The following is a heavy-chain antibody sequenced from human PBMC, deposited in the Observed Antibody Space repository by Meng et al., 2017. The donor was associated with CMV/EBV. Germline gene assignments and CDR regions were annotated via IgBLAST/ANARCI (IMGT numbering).Heavy chain of an antibody. CDR3: ARVSHYDALY. Sequence: EGQLVGVGGGLVKPRGPPHGALGPHVFHSRCNVITGVRQAPGKGREWVSSISSRRSYIYYADSVKDRLTISTDNAKYSLYLPMNSLSAEDTAVYYCARVSHYDALYWGQETLVTVSS. CDR2: ISSRRSYI. CDR1: VFHSRCNV. J-gene: IGHJ4*02. V-gene: IGHV3-21*01. D-gene: IGHD4/OR15-4a*01.